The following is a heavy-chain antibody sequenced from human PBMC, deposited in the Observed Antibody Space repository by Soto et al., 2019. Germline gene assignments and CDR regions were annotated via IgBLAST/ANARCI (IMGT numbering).Heavy chain of an antibody. CDR1: GGSISSGGYS. V-gene: IGHV4-30-2*01. CDR2: IYHSGST. J-gene: IGHJ4*02. CDR3: ASGVTVVTTFDY. Sequence: QLQLQESGSGLVKPSQTLSLTCAVSGGSISSGGYSWSWIRQPPGKGLEWIGYIYHSGSTYYNPSLKSRVTISVDRSKNQFSLQLSSVTAACTAVYYFASGVTVVTTFDYWGQGTLVTVSS. D-gene: IGHD4-4*01.